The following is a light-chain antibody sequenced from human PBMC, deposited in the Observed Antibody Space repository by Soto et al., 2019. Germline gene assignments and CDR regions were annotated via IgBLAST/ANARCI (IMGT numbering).Light chain of an antibody. CDR2: GAS. CDR1: QSVSSSY. Sequence: EIVLTQSPGTLSLSPGERATLSCRASQSVSSSYLAWYQHKPGQAPRLLIYGASSRATGIPDRFSGSGSGTDFTLTISRLEPEDIAVYYCQQYGNSPHTFGQGTKLEIK. CDR3: QQYGNSPHT. J-gene: IGKJ2*01. V-gene: IGKV3-20*01.